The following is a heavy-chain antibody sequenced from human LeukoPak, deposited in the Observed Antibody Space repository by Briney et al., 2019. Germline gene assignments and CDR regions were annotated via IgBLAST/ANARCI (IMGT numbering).Heavy chain of an antibody. CDR3: AHCPYYNFWSGYPPFDY. CDR2: IYWNDDK. V-gene: IGHV2-5*01. CDR1: GFSLSTSGVG. J-gene: IGHJ4*02. D-gene: IGHD3-3*01. Sequence: SGPTLVNPTQTLTLTCTFSGFSLSTSGVGVGWIRQPPGKALEWLALIYWNDDKRYSPSLKSRLTITQDTSKNQVVLTMTNMDPVDTATYYCAHCPYYNFWSGYPPFDYWGQGTLVTVSS.